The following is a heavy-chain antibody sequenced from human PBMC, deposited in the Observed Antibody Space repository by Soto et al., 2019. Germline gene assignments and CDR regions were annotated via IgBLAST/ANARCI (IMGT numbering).Heavy chain of an antibody. CDR1: GFTFSSYG. J-gene: IGHJ4*02. V-gene: IGHV3-30*18. Sequence: QVQLVESGGGVVQPGRSLRLSCAASGFTFSSYGRHWVRQAPGKGLEWVAVISYDGSNKYYADSVKGRFTISRDNSKNTLYLQMNSLRAEDTAVYYCAKRLNYYDSSGYSGFDFDYWGQGTLVTVSS. D-gene: IGHD3-22*01. CDR3: AKRLNYYDSSGYSGFDFDY. CDR2: ISYDGSNK.